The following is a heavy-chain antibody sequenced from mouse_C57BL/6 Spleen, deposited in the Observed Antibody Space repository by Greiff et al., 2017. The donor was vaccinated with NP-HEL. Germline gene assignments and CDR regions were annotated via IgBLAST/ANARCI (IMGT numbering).Heavy chain of an antibody. CDR1: GFTFSDYG. J-gene: IGHJ3*01. CDR3: ARDSSYLWFAY. CDR2: ISSGSSTI. Sequence: EVKLVESGGGLVKPGGSLKLSCAASGFTFSDYGMHWVRQAPEKGLEWVAYISSGSSTIYYADTVKGRFTISRDNAKNTLFLQMTSLRSEDTAMYYCARDSSYLWFAYWGQGTLVTVSA. V-gene: IGHV5-17*01. D-gene: IGHD1-1*01.